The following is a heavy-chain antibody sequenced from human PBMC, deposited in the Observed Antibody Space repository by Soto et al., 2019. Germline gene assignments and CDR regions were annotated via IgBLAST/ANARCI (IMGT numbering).Heavy chain of an antibody. Sequence: ESGGGVVQPGRSLRLSCAASGFTFSSYGMHWVRQAPGKGLEWVAVISYDGSNKYYADSVKGRFTISRDNSKNTLYLQMNSLRAEDTAVYYCAKKGYSSSGYGHFDYWGQGTLVTVSS. CDR1: GFTFSSYG. V-gene: IGHV3-30*18. CDR2: ISYDGSNK. CDR3: AKKGYSSSGYGHFDY. J-gene: IGHJ4*02. D-gene: IGHD6-13*01.